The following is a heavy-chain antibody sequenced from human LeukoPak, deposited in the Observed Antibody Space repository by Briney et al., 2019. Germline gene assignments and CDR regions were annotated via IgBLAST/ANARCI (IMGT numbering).Heavy chain of an antibody. J-gene: IGHJ4*02. V-gene: IGHV1-46*01. D-gene: IGHD6-13*01. Sequence: ASVKVSCKASGSTFTRYYIHWVQQAPGQGLDWMGMINPSSDSTRFAQMFQDRVTKTRDTSTSAVYMELSSLTSEDTAMYYCARTYSSSWSYCDSWGQGTLVTVSS. CDR3: ARTYSSSWSYCDS. CDR2: INPSSDST. CDR1: GSTFTRYY.